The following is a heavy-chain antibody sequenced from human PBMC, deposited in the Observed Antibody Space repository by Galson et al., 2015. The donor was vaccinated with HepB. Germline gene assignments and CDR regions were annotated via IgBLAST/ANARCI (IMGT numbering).Heavy chain of an antibody. Sequence: QSGAEVKKPGESLKISCKGSGYTFTNHWIGWVRQMPGKGLEWMGIIYPGDSHTRYSPSFQGQVTISADKSISTAYLRWSSLRASDTAMYYCASLRGADPLGFDYWGQGTLVTVSS. D-gene: IGHD3-16*01. J-gene: IGHJ4*02. CDR2: IYPGDSHT. V-gene: IGHV5-51*01. CDR3: ASLRGADPLGFDY. CDR1: GYTFTNHW.